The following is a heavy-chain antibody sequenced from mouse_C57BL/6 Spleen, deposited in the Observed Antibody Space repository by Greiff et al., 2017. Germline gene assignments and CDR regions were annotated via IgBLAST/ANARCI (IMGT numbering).Heavy chain of an antibody. CDR1: GFTFTDDY. D-gene: IGHD2-3*01. J-gene: IGHJ2*01. CDR3: ARYDGPSYYFDY. Sequence: EVQLPQSGPELVKPGASVKISCKASGFTFTDDYMTWVKQSHGKSLEWIGAINPNNGGTSYNQNFKGKATLTVDKSSSTAYMELRSLTSEDSAVYYCARYDGPSYYFDYWGQGTTLTVSS. V-gene: IGHV1-26*01. CDR2: INPNNGGT.